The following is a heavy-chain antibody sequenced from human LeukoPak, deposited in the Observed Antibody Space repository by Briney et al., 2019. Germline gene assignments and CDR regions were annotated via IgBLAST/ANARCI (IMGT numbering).Heavy chain of an antibody. CDR1: GFTFSSYW. CDR2: INSDGSST. CDR3: ARDRTYYYDSSALGY. D-gene: IGHD3-22*01. Sequence: GGSLRLSCAASGFTFSSYWMHWVRQAPGKGLVWVSRINSDGSSTSYADSVKGRFTISRDNAKNTLYLQMNSLRAEDTAVYYCARDRTYYYDSSALGYWGQGTLVTVST. V-gene: IGHV3-74*01. J-gene: IGHJ4*02.